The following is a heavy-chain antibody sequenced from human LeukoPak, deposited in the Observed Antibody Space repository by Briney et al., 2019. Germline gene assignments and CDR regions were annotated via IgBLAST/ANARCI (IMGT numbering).Heavy chain of an antibody. CDR2: ISGSSSYT. V-gene: IGHV3-21*01. CDR1: GFTFSSYS. J-gene: IGHJ4*02. Sequence: GGSLRLSCAASGFTFSSYSMNWVRQAPGKGLEWVSSISGSSSYTYYTDSVKGRFTISRDNAKNSLYLQMNSLRAEDTAVYYCAREGIVVVSAAGSYDFWGQGTLVTVSS. D-gene: IGHD2-2*01. CDR3: AREGIVVVSAAGSYDF.